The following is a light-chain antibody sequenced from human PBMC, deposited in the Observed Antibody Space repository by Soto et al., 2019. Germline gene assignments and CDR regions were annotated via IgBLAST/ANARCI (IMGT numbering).Light chain of an antibody. Sequence: AIRMTQSPSSLSASTGDRVTITCRASQGISSYLAWYQQKPGKAPKLLNYAASTLQSGVPSRFSGSGSGTDFTLTISCLQSEDFATYYCQQYYSYSTFGQGTKVEIK. V-gene: IGKV1-8*01. CDR1: QGISSY. CDR2: AAS. CDR3: QQYYSYST. J-gene: IGKJ1*01.